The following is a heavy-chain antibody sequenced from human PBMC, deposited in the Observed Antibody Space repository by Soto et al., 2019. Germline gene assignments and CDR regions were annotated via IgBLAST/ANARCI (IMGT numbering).Heavy chain of an antibody. CDR2: IYYSGST. CDR1: GGSISSYY. D-gene: IGHD6-6*01. CDR3: ARVGYSSSSYSYFDY. J-gene: IGHJ4*02. V-gene: IGHV4-59*01. Sequence: SETLSLTCTVSGGSISSYYWSWIRQPPGKGLEWIGYIYYSGSTNYNPSLKSRVTISVDTSKNQFSLKLSSVTAADTAVYYCARVGYSSSSYSYFDYWGQGTLVTVSS.